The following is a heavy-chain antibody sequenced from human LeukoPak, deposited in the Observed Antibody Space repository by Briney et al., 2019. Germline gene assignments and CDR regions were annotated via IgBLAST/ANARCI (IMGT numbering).Heavy chain of an antibody. CDR1: GFTFRNYW. J-gene: IGHJ6*02. D-gene: IGHD7-27*01. CDR2: IKQDGSDK. V-gene: IGHV3-7*01. CDR3: ARDDYQLGSYYYGMDV. Sequence: GGSLRLSCAASGFTFRNYWMTWVRQAPGKGLEWVANIKQDGSDKYYEDSVKGRFTISRDNAKNSLYLHMSSLSAEDTAVYYCARDDYQLGSYYYGMDVWGQGTTATVSS.